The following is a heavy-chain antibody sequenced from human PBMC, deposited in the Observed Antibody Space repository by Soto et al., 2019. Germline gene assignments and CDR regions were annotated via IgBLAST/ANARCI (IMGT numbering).Heavy chain of an antibody. V-gene: IGHV3-33*01. J-gene: IGHJ4*02. CDR3: ASDGMDYDSSGYFDY. D-gene: IGHD3-22*01. Sequence: GGSLRLSCAASGFTFSSYGMHWVRQAPGKGLEWVAVIWYDGSNKYYADSVKGRFTISRDNSKNTLYLQMNSLRAEDTAVYYCASDGMDYDSSGYFDYWGQGTLVTV. CDR2: IWYDGSNK. CDR1: GFTFSSYG.